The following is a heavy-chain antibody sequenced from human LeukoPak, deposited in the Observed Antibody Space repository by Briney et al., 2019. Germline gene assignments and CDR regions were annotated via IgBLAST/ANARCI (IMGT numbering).Heavy chain of an antibody. D-gene: IGHD3-22*01. V-gene: IGHV3-11*04. Sequence: GGSLRLSCAASGFTFSDYYMTSIRQAPGKGLEWVSYISSSGSIIYYADSVKGRFIISRDNAKNSLYLQMNRLRAEDTAVYFCARVGYDSSGRFDYWGQGTLVTVSS. CDR3: ARVGYDSSGRFDY. CDR2: ISSSGSII. J-gene: IGHJ4*02. CDR1: GFTFSDYY.